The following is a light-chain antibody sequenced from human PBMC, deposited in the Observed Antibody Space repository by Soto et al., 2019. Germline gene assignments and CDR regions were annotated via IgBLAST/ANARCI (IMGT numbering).Light chain of an antibody. J-gene: IGKJ3*01. Sequence: EIVLTQSPGTLSLSPGERATLSCMASQSVSSSFLAWYQQRPGQAPRLLIFGASYRATGIPDRFSGTGSGTDFTLTISKLEPEDFAVYYCQHYGNSPPEYTFGPGTKVD. V-gene: IGKV3-20*01. CDR1: QSVSSSF. CDR2: GAS. CDR3: QHYGNSPPEYT.